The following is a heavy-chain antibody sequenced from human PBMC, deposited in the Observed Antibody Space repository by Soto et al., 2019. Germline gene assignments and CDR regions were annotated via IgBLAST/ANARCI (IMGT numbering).Heavy chain of an antibody. CDR1: GYSITSGHY. V-gene: IGHV4-38-2*01. J-gene: IGHJ6*02. CDR2: IHHSGST. CDR3: ARRIEMTTMKTGMDV. Sequence: SETLSLTCDVSGYSITSGHYWGWIRQPPGKGLEWIGIIHHSGSTYYNPSLKSRVTISIDTSRNRFSLKLISVTAADTAVYYCARRIEMTTMKTGMDVWGQGTTVTVSS.